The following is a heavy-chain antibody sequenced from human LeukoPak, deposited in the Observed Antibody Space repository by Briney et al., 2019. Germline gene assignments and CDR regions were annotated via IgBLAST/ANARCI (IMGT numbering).Heavy chain of an antibody. CDR3: ARSDY. J-gene: IGHJ4*02. CDR1: GFTFSSYA. Sequence: GGSLRLSCAASGFTFSSYAMHWVRQAPDKGLEWVAVISYDGSNKYYADSVKGRFTISRDNSKNTLYLQMNSLRAEDTAVYYCARSDYWGQGTLVTVSS. CDR2: ISYDGSNK. V-gene: IGHV3-30*04.